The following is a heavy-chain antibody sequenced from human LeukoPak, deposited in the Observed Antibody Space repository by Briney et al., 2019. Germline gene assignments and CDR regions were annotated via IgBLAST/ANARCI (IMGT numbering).Heavy chain of an antibody. J-gene: IGHJ4*02. CDR1: GVSLSSAVYY. V-gene: IGHV4-31*03. CDR3: ARGSSGWLRFDY. Sequence: SQTLSLTCTVSGVSLSSAVYYWSWIRQHPGKGLEWIGYIYYSGNTYYNPSLKSRVTISVDTSKNQFSLKLSSVTAADTAVYYCARGSSGWLRFDYWGQGTLVTVSS. CDR2: IYYSGNT. D-gene: IGHD6-19*01.